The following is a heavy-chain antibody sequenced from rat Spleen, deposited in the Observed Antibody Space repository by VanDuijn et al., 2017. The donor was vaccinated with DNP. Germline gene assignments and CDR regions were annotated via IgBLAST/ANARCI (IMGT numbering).Heavy chain of an antibody. J-gene: IGHJ2*01. CDR1: GFNFXDYW. Sequence: EVKLVESGGGLVQPGRSLKLSCAASGFNFXDYWMGWVRQAPKKSLEWVAIISYDGSDTYYRDSVKGRFTISRDNAKSTLYLQMDSLRSEDTATYYCAGRPPPTRGPFDYWGQGVLVTVSS. CDR3: AGRPPPTRGPFDY. D-gene: IGHD1-4*01. V-gene: IGHV5-7*01. CDR2: ISYDGSDT.